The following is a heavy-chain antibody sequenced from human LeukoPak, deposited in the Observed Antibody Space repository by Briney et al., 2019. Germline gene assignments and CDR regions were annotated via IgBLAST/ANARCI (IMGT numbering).Heavy chain of an antibody. D-gene: IGHD4-17*01. CDR3: ARSTTVTTKYGFDY. J-gene: IGHJ4*02. CDR2: IYTSGST. V-gene: IGHV4-4*07. CDR1: GGSISSYY. Sequence: SETLSLTCTVSGGSISSYYWSWIRQPAGKGLEWIGRIYTSGSTNYNPSLKSRVTMSVDTSKNQFSLKLSSVTAADTAVYYCARSTTVTTKYGFDYWGQGTLVTVSS.